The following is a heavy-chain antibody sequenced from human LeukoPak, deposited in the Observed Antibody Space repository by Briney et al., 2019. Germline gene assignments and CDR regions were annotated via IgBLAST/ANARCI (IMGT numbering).Heavy chain of an antibody. D-gene: IGHD3-10*01. CDR1: GGSISSYY. Sequence: PSETLSLTCTVSGGSISSYYWSWVRQPPGKGLEWIGYIYYSGSTNYNPSLKSRVTISVDTSKNQFSLKLSSVTAADTAVYYCARGYYGSGSYSGRKDHYYMDVWGKGTTVTISS. CDR2: IYYSGST. J-gene: IGHJ6*03. V-gene: IGHV4-59*01. CDR3: ARGYYGSGSYSGRKDHYYMDV.